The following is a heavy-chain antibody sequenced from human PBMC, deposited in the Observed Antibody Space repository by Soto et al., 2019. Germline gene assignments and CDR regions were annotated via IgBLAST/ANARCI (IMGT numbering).Heavy chain of an antibody. Sequence: GSLRLSCAASGFTFSSYGMHWVRQAPGKGLEWVAVISYDGSNKYYADSVKGRFTISRDNSKNTLYLQMNSLRAEDTAVYYCAKDLRGYSYGSKVSYYYYGMDVWGQGTTVTVSS. CDR3: AKDLRGYSYGSKVSYYYYGMDV. CDR1: GFTFSSYG. CDR2: ISYDGSNK. D-gene: IGHD5-18*01. J-gene: IGHJ6*02. V-gene: IGHV3-30*18.